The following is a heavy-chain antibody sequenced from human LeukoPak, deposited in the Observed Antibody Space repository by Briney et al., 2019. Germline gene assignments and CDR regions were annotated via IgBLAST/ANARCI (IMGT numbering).Heavy chain of an antibody. CDR1: GGSISSSSYY. CDR3: ARDRQNHGGSDY. CDR2: IYYSGST. J-gene: IGHJ4*02. D-gene: IGHD4-23*01. V-gene: IGHV4-39*07. Sequence: SETLSLTCTVSGGSISSSSYYWGWIRQPPGKGLEWIGSIYYSGSTYYNPSLKSRVTISVDTSKNQFSLKLSSVTAADTAVYYCARDRQNHGGSDYWGQGTLVTVSS.